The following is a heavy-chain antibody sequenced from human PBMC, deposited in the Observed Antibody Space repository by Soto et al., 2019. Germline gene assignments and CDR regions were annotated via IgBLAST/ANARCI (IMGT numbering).Heavy chain of an antibody. CDR3: ALPKKYNSGWFGLIDF. D-gene: IGHD6-19*01. J-gene: IGHJ4*02. Sequence: QVQLVESGGGMVQPGRSLRLSCAASGFTFSTYGMHWVRQVPGKGLEWVAVISYDGSNTYYADSVKGRFSISRDNSKNTLYLQMNSLTAEDTAVYYCALPKKYNSGWFGLIDFWGQGALVTVSS. V-gene: IGHV3-30*03. CDR1: GFTFSTYG. CDR2: ISYDGSNT.